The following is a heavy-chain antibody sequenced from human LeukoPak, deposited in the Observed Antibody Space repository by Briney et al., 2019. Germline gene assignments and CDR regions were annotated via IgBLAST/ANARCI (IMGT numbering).Heavy chain of an antibody. D-gene: IGHD6-19*01. CDR1: GFTFSNLA. V-gene: IGHV3-23*01. J-gene: IGHJ4*02. CDR2: ISDSGGTT. CDR3: AKDARRSSGWYFFDH. Sequence: GGSLRLSCAASGFTFSNLAMGWVRQAPGKGLEWVSVISDSGGTTYYADSVKGRFTISRDNSRNTLYLQMNSLRVEDTAVYYCAKDARRSSGWYFFDHWGQGTLVTVSP.